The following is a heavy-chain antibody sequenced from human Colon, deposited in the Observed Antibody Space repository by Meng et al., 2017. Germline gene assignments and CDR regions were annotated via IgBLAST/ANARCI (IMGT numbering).Heavy chain of an antibody. Sequence: SVKVSCKASGGTFSSYAISWVRQAPGQGLEWMGGIIPIFGTANYAQKFQGRVTITTDESTSTAYMELSSLRSEDTAVYYCARRGYQLLGNYYYYYGMDVWGQGTMVTVSS. D-gene: IGHD2-2*01. CDR2: IIPIFGTA. J-gene: IGHJ6*02. CDR1: GGTFSSYA. V-gene: IGHV1-69*05. CDR3: ARRGYQLLGNYYYYYGMDV.